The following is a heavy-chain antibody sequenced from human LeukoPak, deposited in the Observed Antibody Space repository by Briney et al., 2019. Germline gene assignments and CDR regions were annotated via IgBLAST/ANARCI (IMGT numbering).Heavy chain of an antibody. CDR3: AKDFSYYYDSSGYYCDY. CDR1: GFTFSSYA. J-gene: IGHJ4*02. V-gene: IGHV3-23*01. D-gene: IGHD3-22*01. Sequence: SGGSLRLSCAASGFTFSSYAMSWVRQAPGKGLEWVSAIRGSGGSTYYADSVKGRFTISRDTSKNTPYLQINRLRCADTAGIYRAKDFSYYYDSSGYYCDYWGQGTLVTVSS. CDR2: IRGSGGST.